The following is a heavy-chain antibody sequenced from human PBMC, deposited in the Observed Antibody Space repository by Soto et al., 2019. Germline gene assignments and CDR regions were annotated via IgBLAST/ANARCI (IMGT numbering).Heavy chain of an antibody. D-gene: IGHD3-22*01. CDR3: ARDLSSDSTGFRGYDL. J-gene: IGHJ4*02. V-gene: IGHV1-69*01. CDR1: GGPVSSYA. Sequence: QVHLVQSGAEVKKPGSSVKVSCKASGGPVSSYAITWVRQAPGKGLEWMGVFIPIFVSAHYAQKFQGRVTITADESTSTAYMELSGLRSEDTAIYYCARDLSSDSTGFRGYDLWGQGTLVTVSS. CDR2: FIPIFVSA.